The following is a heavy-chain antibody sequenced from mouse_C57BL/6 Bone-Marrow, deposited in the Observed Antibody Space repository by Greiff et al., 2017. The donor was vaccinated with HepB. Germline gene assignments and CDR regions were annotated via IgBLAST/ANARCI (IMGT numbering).Heavy chain of an antibody. J-gene: IGHJ3*01. D-gene: IGHD2-3*01. CDR1: GYAFTNYL. V-gene: IGHV1-54*01. CDR2: INPGSGGT. CDR3: ARCDGYLGAY. Sequence: QVQLQQSGAELVRPGTSVKVSCKASGYAFTNYLIEWVKQRPGQGLEWIGVINPGSGGTNYNEKFKGKATLTADKSSSTAYMQLSSLTSEDPAVYFCARCDGYLGAYWGQGTLVTVSA.